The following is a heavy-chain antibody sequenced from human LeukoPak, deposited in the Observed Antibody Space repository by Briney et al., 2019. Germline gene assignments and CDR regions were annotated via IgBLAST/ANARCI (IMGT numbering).Heavy chain of an antibody. CDR1: GGSISSSTYY. J-gene: IGHJ6*03. Sequence: PSETLSLTCTVSGGSISSSTYYWGWIRQPPGKGLEWIGSIYYSGSTYYNPSLKSRVTISVDTSKNQFSLKLSSVTAADTAVYYCARHKPYCGGECYPYYYYYYMDVWGKGTTVTVSS. V-gene: IGHV4-39*01. D-gene: IGHD2-21*01. CDR2: IYYSGST. CDR3: ARHKPYCGGECYPYYYYYYMDV.